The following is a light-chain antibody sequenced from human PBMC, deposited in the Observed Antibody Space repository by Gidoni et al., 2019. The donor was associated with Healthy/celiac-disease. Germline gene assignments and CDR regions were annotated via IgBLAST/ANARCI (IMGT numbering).Light chain of an antibody. Sequence: DFVMTQSPDYLAVSLGERATINCKSSQRGLYSSHTKYDLAWYQPKAGQPPKLLFNWASTRESGVPDLFSGSGSGTDFTLTISSLQAEDVAVYDCQHYYSPPHTFCQGTKLEIK. J-gene: IGKJ2*01. CDR2: WAS. CDR1: QRGLYSSHTKYD. CDR3: QHYYSPPHT. V-gene: IGKV4-1*01.